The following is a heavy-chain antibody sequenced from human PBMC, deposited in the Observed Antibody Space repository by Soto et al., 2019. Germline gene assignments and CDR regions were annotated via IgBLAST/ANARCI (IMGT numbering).Heavy chain of an antibody. Sequence: ASVKVSCKASGYTFTSYDINWVRQATGQGLEWMGWMNPNSGNTGYAQKFQGRVTMTRNTSISTAYMELSSLRSEDTAVYYCARSNYDFWSGSYYYYYMDVWGKGTRVTVSS. CDR2: MNPNSGNT. J-gene: IGHJ6*03. CDR1: GYTFTSYD. D-gene: IGHD3-3*01. CDR3: ARSNYDFWSGSYYYYYMDV. V-gene: IGHV1-8*01.